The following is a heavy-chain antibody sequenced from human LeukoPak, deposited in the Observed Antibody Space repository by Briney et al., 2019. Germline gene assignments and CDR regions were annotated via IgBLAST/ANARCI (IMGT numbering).Heavy chain of an antibody. J-gene: IGHJ4*02. CDR2: INSDGSST. V-gene: IGHV3-74*01. CDR1: GFTFSSYW. Sequence: GGSLRLSCAAFGFTFSSYWMHWVRQAPGKGLVWVSRINSDGSSTSYADSVKGRFTISRDNAKNTLYLQMNSLRAEDTAVYYCARGGLRSRIDYWGQGTLVTVSS. D-gene: IGHD4-17*01. CDR3: ARGGLRSRIDY.